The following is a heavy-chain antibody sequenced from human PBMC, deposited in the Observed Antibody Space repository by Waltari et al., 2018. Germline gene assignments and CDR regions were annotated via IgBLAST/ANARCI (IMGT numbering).Heavy chain of an antibody. D-gene: IGHD6-19*01. J-gene: IGHJ3*01. V-gene: IGHV3-23*04. CDR1: EFNFKNYV. Sequence: EVQLVESGGGLVQPGGSLRLSCAASEFNFKNYVMAWVRQAPGKGLDWVSGINGAGVSTYYADSVKGRFTISRDNSKNTLGLQMNSLRAEDTAVYFCAKGSGSYKGVFDLWGQGTMVTVSS. CDR2: INGAGVST. CDR3: AKGSGSYKGVFDL.